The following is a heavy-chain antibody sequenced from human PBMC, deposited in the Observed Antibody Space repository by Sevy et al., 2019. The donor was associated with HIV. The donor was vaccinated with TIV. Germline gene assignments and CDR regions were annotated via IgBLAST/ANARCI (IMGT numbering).Heavy chain of an antibody. CDR3: TRDLPPSATTVSHFDY. J-gene: IGHJ4*02. CDR2: ISNSGTTI. D-gene: IGHD4-17*01. V-gene: IGHV3-48*03. CDR1: GFTFSSYE. Sequence: GGSLRLSCAASGFTFSSYEMNWVRQAPGKGLEWVSYISNSGTTISYSDSVRGRFSISRDNARNSLYLQMNSLRAEDTAVYYCTRDLPPSATTVSHFDYWGQGTLVTVSS.